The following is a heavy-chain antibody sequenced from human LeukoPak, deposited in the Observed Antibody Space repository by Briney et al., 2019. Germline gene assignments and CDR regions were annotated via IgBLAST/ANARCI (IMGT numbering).Heavy chain of an antibody. CDR2: ISSSGTII. CDR1: GFTFSDHY. CDR3: ARDARTTVTTHDY. J-gene: IGHJ4*02. Sequence: GGSLRLSCAASGFTFSDHYMTWIRQAPGKGLECISYISSSGTIIYDADSVKGRFTISRDNAKNSLYLQMNSLRAEDTAVYYCARDARTTVTTHDYWGQGTLVTVSS. D-gene: IGHD4-17*01. V-gene: IGHV3-11*04.